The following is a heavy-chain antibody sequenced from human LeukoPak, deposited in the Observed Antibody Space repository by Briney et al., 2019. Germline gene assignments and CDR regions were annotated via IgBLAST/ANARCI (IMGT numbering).Heavy chain of an antibody. CDR2: INWNGGST. J-gene: IGHJ4*02. V-gene: IGHV3-20*04. CDR3: ARVGRGGYYFDY. Sequence: GGSLRLSCAASGFTFSSYAMSWVRQAPGKGLEWVSGINWNGGSTGYADSVKGRFTISRDNAKNSLYLQMNSLRAEDTALYYCARVGRGGYYFDYWGQGTLVTVSS. CDR1: GFTFSSYA. D-gene: IGHD3-16*01.